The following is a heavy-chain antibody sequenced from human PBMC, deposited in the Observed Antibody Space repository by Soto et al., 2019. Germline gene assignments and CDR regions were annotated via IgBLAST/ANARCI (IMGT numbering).Heavy chain of an antibody. CDR3: AHIVVAGLGYYFDY. V-gene: IGHV2-5*02. CDR2: IYWDDDK. CDR1: GFSLSSTRMA. J-gene: IGHJ4*02. Sequence: QITLKESGPTLVKPTQPLTLTCTFSGFSLSSTRMAVGWIRQPPGKALEWLALIYWDDDKRYSPFLKSRLTITEDTSINQVVLTMSNMDPVDTGRYYCAHIVVAGLGYYFDYWGQGTLVTVSS. D-gene: IGHD6-19*01.